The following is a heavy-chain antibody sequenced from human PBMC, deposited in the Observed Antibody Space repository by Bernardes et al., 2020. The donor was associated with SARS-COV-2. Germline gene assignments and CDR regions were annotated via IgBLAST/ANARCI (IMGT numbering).Heavy chain of an antibody. J-gene: IGHJ5*02. CDR2: IYYSGST. D-gene: IGHD2-2*01. V-gene: IGHV4-59*01. CDR1: GGSISSYY. CDR3: ARMALGYCSSTSCYSGFDP. Sequence: SETLSLTCTVSGGSISSYYWSWIRQPPGKGLEWIGYIYYSGSTNYNPSLKSRVTISVDTSKNQFSLKLSSVTAADTAVYYCARMALGYCSSTSCYSGFDPWGQGTLVTGSS.